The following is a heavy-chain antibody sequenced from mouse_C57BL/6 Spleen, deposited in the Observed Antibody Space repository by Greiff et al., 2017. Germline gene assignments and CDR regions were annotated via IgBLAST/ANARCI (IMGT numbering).Heavy chain of an antibody. CDR3: ARSYSNYVYAMDY. Sequence: QVPLQQSGAELVKPGASVKISCKASGYAFSSYWMNWVKQRPGKGLEWIGQIYPGDGDTNYNEKFKGKATLTADKSSSTAYMQLSSLTSEDSAVYFCARSYSNYVYAMDYWGQGTSVTVSS. CDR2: IYPGDGDT. D-gene: IGHD2-5*01. J-gene: IGHJ4*01. V-gene: IGHV1-80*01. CDR1: GYAFSSYW.